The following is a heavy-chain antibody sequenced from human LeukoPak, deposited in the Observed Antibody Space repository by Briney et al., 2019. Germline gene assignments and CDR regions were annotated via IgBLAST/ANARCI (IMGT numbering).Heavy chain of an antibody. V-gene: IGHV3-74*01. Sequence: GRSLRLSCEASGFTFNTYGMHWVRQAPGKGLVWVSRINSDGSSRNYADSVKGRFTISRDNAKNTLYLQMNSLRAEDTAVYYCASASSHRIAAGGDYWGQGTLVTVSS. J-gene: IGHJ4*02. D-gene: IGHD6-13*01. CDR3: ASASSHRIAAGGDY. CDR2: INSDGSSR. CDR1: GFTFNTYG.